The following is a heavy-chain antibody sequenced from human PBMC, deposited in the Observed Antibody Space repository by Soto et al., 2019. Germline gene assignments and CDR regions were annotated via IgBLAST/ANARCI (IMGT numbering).Heavy chain of an antibody. J-gene: IGHJ4*02. D-gene: IGHD2-15*01. CDR2: INAGNGKT. V-gene: IGHV1-3*01. CDR3: ARDRCSGGSCYISPFDL. Sequence: GASVKVSCKASGYSFTSYVMHWVRQAPGQRLEWMGWINAGNGKTKYSQNFQGRVTIARDTSASTAHMELSSLRSEDTAVYHCARDRCSGGSCYISPFDLWGQGTLVTVS. CDR1: GYSFTSYV.